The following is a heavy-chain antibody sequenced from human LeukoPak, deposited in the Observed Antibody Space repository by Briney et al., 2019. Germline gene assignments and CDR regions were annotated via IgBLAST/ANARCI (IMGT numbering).Heavy chain of an antibody. V-gene: IGHV4-34*01. CDR3: ARGALELGYYDYGMDV. Sequence: PSETLSLTCAVYGGSFSGYFWNWIRQPPGKGLEWIGEINHSGSTNYNPPLKSRVTISVDTSKNQFALRLSSVTAADTAVYYWARGALELGYYDYGMDVWGQGTTVTVSS. CDR1: GGSFSGYF. CDR2: INHSGST. D-gene: IGHD1-26*01. J-gene: IGHJ6*02.